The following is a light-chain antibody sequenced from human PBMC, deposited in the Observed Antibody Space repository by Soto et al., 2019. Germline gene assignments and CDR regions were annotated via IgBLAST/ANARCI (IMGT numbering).Light chain of an antibody. CDR3: QQYGSSPPFT. V-gene: IGKV3-15*01. CDR1: QSVSSK. Sequence: EIVMTQSPATLSVSPGERATLSCRASQSVSSKLAWYQQKPGPAPRLLIYGASTRATGIPARFSGSGSGTEFTLTVSRLEPEDFAVYYCQQYGSSPPFTFGQGTKVDIK. J-gene: IGKJ1*01. CDR2: GAS.